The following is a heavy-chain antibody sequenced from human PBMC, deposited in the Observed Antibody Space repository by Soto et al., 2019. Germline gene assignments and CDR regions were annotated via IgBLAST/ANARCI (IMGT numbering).Heavy chain of an antibody. D-gene: IGHD3-10*01. CDR1: GGSFSGYY. V-gene: IGHV4-34*01. Sequence: LSLTCAVYGGSFSGYYWSWIRQPPGKGLEWIGEINHSGSTNYNPSLKSRVTISVDTSKNQFSLKLSSVTAADTAVYYCARAPAYYGSGIRWFDPWGQGTLVTVSS. J-gene: IGHJ5*02. CDR2: INHSGST. CDR3: ARAPAYYGSGIRWFDP.